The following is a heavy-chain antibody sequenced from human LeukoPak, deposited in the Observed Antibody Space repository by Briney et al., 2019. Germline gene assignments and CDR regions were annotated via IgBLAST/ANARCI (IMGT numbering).Heavy chain of an antibody. CDR1: GVSFSGYY. CDR3: ARGHRIDY. V-gene: IGHV4-34*01. CDR2: INHSGST. J-gene: IGHJ4*02. Sequence: SETLSLTCAVYGVSFSGYYWSWIRQPPGKGLEWIGEINHSGSTNYNPSLKSRVTISVDTSKNQFSLKLSSVTAADTAVYYCARGHRIDYWGQGTLVTVSS.